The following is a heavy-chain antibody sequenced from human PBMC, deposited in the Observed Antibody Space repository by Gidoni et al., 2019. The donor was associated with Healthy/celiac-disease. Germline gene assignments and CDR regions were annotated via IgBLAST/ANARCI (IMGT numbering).Heavy chain of an antibody. V-gene: IGHV4-59*01. CDR1: GGSISSYY. Sequence: HVQLQASGPGLVKPSETLSLTGTVSGGSISSYYWSWIRQPPGKGLEWIGYIYYSGSTNYNPSLKSRVTISVDTSKNQFSLKLSSVTAADTAVYYCARVGVGATTGAFDIWGQGTMVTVSS. CDR2: IYYSGST. CDR3: ARVGVGATTGAFDI. D-gene: IGHD1-26*01. J-gene: IGHJ3*02.